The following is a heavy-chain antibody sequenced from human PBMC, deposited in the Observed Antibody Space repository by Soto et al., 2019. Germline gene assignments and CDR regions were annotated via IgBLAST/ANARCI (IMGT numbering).Heavy chain of an antibody. D-gene: IGHD3-3*01. CDR1: GGSISSYY. CDR3: ARSHVGDFWSAPLT. V-gene: IGHV4-59*01. Sequence: SETLSLTCTVSGGSISSYYWSWIRQPPGKGLEWIGYIYYSGSTNYNPSLKSRVTISVDTSKNQFSLKLSSVTAADTAVYYCARSHVGDFWSAPLTWGQGTLVTVSS. J-gene: IGHJ5*02. CDR2: IYYSGST.